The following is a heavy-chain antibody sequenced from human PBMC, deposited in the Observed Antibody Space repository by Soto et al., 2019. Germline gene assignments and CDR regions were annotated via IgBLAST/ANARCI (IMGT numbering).Heavy chain of an antibody. CDR1: RFVFSDYV. J-gene: IGHJ4*02. D-gene: IGHD1-26*01. V-gene: IGHV3-33*01. CDR3: ARELRVKSGTLSRGIDF. Sequence: QVEMVASGGTVVQAGKSLTLSCEASRFVFSDYVMHWVRQAPGKGLEWVAVIWYDGSKEYYADSVRGRFTISRDNSKKSFYLQMNSLRADDTAVYYCARELRVKSGTLSRGIDFWGQGTVVAVSS. CDR2: IWYDGSKE.